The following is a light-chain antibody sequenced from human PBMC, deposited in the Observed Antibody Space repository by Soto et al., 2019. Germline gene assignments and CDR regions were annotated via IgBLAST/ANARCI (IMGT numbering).Light chain of an antibody. J-gene: IGKJ4*01. CDR3: MQRTEFPST. CDR2: TVS. Sequence: TQSPRYRPVTPEELAFISCSSSQSLLHSNGNTYLDWYVQKPGQSPQLLIYTVSYRASGVPDRFSGSGSGTDFTLKISRVEAEDVGVYYCMQRTEFPSTFGGGTKV. V-gene: IGKV2-40*01. CDR1: QSLLHSNGNTY.